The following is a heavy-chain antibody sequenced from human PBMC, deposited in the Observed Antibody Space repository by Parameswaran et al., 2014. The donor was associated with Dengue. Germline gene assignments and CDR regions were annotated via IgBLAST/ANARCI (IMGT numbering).Heavy chain of an antibody. CDR3: ARRNPVAGNYYEWYFDY. D-gene: IGHD6-19*01. Sequence: WIRQPPGKGLEWIGSIYYSGSTYYNPSLKSRVTISVDTSKNQFSLKLSSVTAADTAVYYCARRNPVAGNYYEWYFDYWGQGTLVTVSS. V-gene: IGHV4-39*01. J-gene: IGHJ4*02. CDR2: IYYSGST.